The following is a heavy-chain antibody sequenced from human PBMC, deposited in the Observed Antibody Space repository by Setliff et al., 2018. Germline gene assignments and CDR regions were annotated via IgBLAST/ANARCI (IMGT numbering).Heavy chain of an antibody. CDR2: IKSDGSHT. CDR1: GFTFRNYY. D-gene: IGHD3-22*01. CDR3: TRQTSPHPDSSGYYYDLTFYYYMDV. J-gene: IGHJ6*03. V-gene: IGHV3-74*01. Sequence: GGSLRLSCAASGFTFRNYYMHWVRQVPGKGLMWVSYIKSDGSHTAYADSVKGRFTISRDNAKNTLYLQMNSLEAEDTAVYYCTRQTSPHPDSSGYYYDLTFYYYMDVWGKGTTVTVSS.